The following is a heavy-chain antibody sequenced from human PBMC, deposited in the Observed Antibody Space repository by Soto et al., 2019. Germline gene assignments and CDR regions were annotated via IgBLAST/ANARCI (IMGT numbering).Heavy chain of an antibody. CDR3: VGIAVAGNLFDP. J-gene: IGHJ5*02. CDR1: GFTFGDYA. Sequence: GGSLRLSCTASGFTFGDYAMSWFRQAPGKGLEWVGFIRSKAYGGTTEYAASVKGRFTISRDDSKSIAYLQMNSLKTEDTAVYYCVGIAVAGNLFDPWGQGTLVTVSS. D-gene: IGHD6-19*01. CDR2: IRSKAYGGTT. V-gene: IGHV3-49*03.